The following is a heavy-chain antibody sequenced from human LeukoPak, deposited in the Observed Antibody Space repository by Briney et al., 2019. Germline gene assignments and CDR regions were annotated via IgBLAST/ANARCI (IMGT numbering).Heavy chain of an antibody. CDR2: IQYDGSNK. D-gene: IGHD2-15*01. J-gene: IGHJ4*02. Sequence: PGGSLRLSCAASGFTFSSYGMHWVRQAPGKGLEWVAFIQYDGSNKYYADSVKGRFTISRDNSKNTLYLQMNSLRAEDTAVYYCAKISPPGCSGAPYCFDYWGQGTLVTVSS. V-gene: IGHV3-30*02. CDR3: AKISPPGCSGAPYCFDY. CDR1: GFTFSSYG.